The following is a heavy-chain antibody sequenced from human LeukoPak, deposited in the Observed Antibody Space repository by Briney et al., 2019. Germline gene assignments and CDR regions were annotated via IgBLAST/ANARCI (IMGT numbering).Heavy chain of an antibody. CDR2: VYTSGSM. J-gene: IGHJ4*02. V-gene: IGHV4-4*07. CDR1: GASISSYY. Sequence: PSETLSLTCTVSGASISSYYWSWIRQPAGKGLEWLGRVYTSGSMNYNPSFKSRVTLSVDKSNNQFFLKLSAVTAADTAIYYCAGRDFWGQGIHVTVS. CDR3: AGRDF. D-gene: IGHD2/OR15-2a*01.